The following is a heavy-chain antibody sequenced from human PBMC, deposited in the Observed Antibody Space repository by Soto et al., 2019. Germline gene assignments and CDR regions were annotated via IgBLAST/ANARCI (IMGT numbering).Heavy chain of an antibody. Sequence: SEPLSLTCPFSGGSISSYYLSLIRQPPGKGLEWIGYIYYSGSTNYNPSLKSRVTISVDTSKNQFSLKLSSVTAADTAVYYCARRYGASFDYWGQGTLVTVSS. CDR1: GGSISSYY. J-gene: IGHJ4*02. CDR2: IYYSGST. D-gene: IGHD4-17*01. CDR3: ARRYGASFDY. V-gene: IGHV4-59*01.